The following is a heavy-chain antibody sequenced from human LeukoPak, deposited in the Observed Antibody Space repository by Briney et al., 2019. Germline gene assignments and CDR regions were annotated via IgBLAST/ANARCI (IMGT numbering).Heavy chain of an antibody. D-gene: IGHD3-22*01. Sequence: GGSLRLSCAASGFTFSSYWIHWVRQAPGKGLVWVSRINSDGTSTTYADSVKGRFTISRDNAKNTVYLQMNSLRAEDTAVYYCRHYYDSSGYDALDIWGQGTMVTVSS. CDR3: RHYYDSSGYDALDI. J-gene: IGHJ3*02. V-gene: IGHV3-74*01. CDR1: GFTFSSYW. CDR2: INSDGTST.